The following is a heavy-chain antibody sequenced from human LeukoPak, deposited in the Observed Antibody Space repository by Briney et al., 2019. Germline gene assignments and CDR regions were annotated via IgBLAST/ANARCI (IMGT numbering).Heavy chain of an antibody. CDR2: INTDGSST. V-gene: IGHV3-74*01. D-gene: IGHD5-12*01. CDR1: GFTFSSHW. Sequence: GSLRLSCAASGFTFSSHWMHWVRQAPGKGLVWVSRINTDGSSTSYADSVKGRFTISRDNAKNTLYLQMNSLRAEDTAVYYCARMAKYSGYDLVYYYYYMDVWGKGTTVTVSS. J-gene: IGHJ6*03. CDR3: ARMAKYSGYDLVYYYYYMDV.